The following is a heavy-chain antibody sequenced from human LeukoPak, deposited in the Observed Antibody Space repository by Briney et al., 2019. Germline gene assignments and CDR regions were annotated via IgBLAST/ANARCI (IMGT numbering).Heavy chain of an antibody. CDR1: GFSFSIHG. D-gene: IGHD6-13*01. CDR3: AKDKARAADYYFDY. CDR2: IYSGDST. V-gene: IGHV3-53*05. Sequence: GGSLTLSCAASGFSFSIHGMGWVRRAPGKGLEWVSIIYSGDSTYYADSVKGRFTISRDNSKNTLYLQMNSLRPEDTAVYYCAKDKARAADYYFDYWGHGTLVTVSS. J-gene: IGHJ4*01.